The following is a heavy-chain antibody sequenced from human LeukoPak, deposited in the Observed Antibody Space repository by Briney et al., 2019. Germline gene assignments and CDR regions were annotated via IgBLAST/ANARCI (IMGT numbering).Heavy chain of an antibody. Sequence: PSETLSLTCTVSGYSISSGYYWAWIRQPPGKGLEWIGNIYHTGSTNYKSPLKSRAAISLDTSKSQFSLKLNSVTAADTAVYYCARGYCSTTSCPYIWFDPWGQGTLVTVSS. J-gene: IGHJ5*02. V-gene: IGHV4-38-2*02. D-gene: IGHD2-2*01. CDR3: ARGYCSTTSCPYIWFDP. CDR1: GYSISSGYY. CDR2: IYHTGST.